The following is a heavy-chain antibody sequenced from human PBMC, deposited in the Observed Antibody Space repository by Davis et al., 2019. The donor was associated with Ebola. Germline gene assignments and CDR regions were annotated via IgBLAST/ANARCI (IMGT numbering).Heavy chain of an antibody. D-gene: IGHD3-16*01. CDR2: ISRNSSYR. Sequence: PGGSLRLSCAASGFTFSDYYMTWIRQAPGKGLEWVSYISRNSSYRIYADSVKGRFTVSRDNAKNSLNLQMINLRAEDTAVYYCAKVAPPWGLAYYSYYMDVWGTGTTVTVSS. J-gene: IGHJ6*03. V-gene: IGHV3-11*06. CDR1: GFTFSDYY. CDR3: AKVAPPWGLAYYSYYMDV.